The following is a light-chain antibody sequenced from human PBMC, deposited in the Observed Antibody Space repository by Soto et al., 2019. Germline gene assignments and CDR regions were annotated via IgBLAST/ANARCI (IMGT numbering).Light chain of an antibody. CDR1: QSVSNNY. Sequence: EVVLTQSPGTLSLSPGERATLSCRASQSVSNNYLTWYQQKPGQSPKLLIFGSSDRATGIPDRFSGSGSRTDFTLTISSLEPEDFAVYYCQQYGNSPPYTFGQGTKLEIK. J-gene: IGKJ2*01. CDR3: QQYGNSPPYT. V-gene: IGKV3-20*01. CDR2: GSS.